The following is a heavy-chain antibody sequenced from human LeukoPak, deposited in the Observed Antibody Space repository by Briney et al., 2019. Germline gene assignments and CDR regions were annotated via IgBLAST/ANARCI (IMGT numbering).Heavy chain of an antibody. CDR2: IYYSGST. Sequence: PSETLSLTCTVSGGSISSSSYYWGWIRQPPGKGLERIGSIYYSGSTYYNPSLKSRVTISVDTSKNQFSLKLSSVTAADTAVYYCARRLGVVIIREGFRHDAFDIWGQGTMVTVSS. V-gene: IGHV4-39*01. CDR1: GGSISSSSYY. D-gene: IGHD3-3*01. J-gene: IGHJ3*02. CDR3: ARRLGVVIIREGFRHDAFDI.